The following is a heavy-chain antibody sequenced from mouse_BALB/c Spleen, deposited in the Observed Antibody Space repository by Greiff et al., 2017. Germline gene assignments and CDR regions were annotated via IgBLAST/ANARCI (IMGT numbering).Heavy chain of an antibody. J-gene: IGHJ4*01. CDR3: ARVNYYGSRNGYYAMDY. D-gene: IGHD1-1*01. CDR2: ISSGGST. V-gene: IGHV5-6-5*01. Sequence: EVKVVESGGGLVKPGGSLKLSCAASGFTFSSYAMSWVRQTPEKRLEWVASISSGGSTYYPDSVKGRFTISRDNARNILYLQMSSLRSEDTAMYYCARVNYYGSRNGYYAMDYWGQGTSVTVSS. CDR1: GFTFSSYA.